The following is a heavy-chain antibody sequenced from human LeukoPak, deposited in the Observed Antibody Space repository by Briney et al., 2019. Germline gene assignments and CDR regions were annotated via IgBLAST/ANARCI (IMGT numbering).Heavy chain of an antibody. V-gene: IGHV1-18*01. CDR3: ARGPTKANWGFQDI. Sequence: KLQGRVTMTTDTSTSTAYMELRSLRSDDTAVYYCARGPTKANWGFQDIWGQGTMVTVSS. J-gene: IGHJ3*02. D-gene: IGHD7-27*01.